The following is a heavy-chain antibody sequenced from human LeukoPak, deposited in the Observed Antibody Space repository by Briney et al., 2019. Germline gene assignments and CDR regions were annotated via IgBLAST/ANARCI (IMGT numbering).Heavy chain of an antibody. CDR3: ARRWNYGRNYYIDV. Sequence: SETLSLTCAVYGGSFSNYYWSWIRQPPGKGLEWLAGIHDSGRANYNPSLMSRVTVSVDTSNNQFSLRLTSVTATDTAVYYCARRWNYGRNYYIDVWGKGATVSVPS. CDR2: IHDSGRA. V-gene: IGHV4-34*01. CDR1: GGSFSNYY. D-gene: IGHD1-7*01. J-gene: IGHJ6*03.